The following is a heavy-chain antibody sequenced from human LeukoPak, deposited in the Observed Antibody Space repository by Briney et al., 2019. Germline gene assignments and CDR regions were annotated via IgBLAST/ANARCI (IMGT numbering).Heavy chain of an antibody. CDR2: IYYSGST. CDR3: ARTYYDFWSGYFHDC. Sequence: SETLSLTCTVSGGSISSYYWSWIRQPPGKGLEWIGYIYYSGSTNYDPSLKSRVTISVDTSKNQFSLKLSSVTAADTAVYYCARTYYDFWSGYFHDCWGQGTLVTAS. D-gene: IGHD3-3*01. CDR1: GGSISSYY. V-gene: IGHV4-59*01. J-gene: IGHJ4*02.